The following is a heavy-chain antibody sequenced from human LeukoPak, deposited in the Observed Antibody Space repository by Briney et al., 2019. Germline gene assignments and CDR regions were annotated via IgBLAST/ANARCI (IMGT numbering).Heavy chain of an antibody. V-gene: IGHV3-21*01. CDR1: GFTFSSYS. D-gene: IGHD5-24*01. Sequence: GGSLRLSRAASGFTFSSYSMNWVRQAPGKGLEWVSSISSSSSYIYYADSVKGRFTISRDNAKNSLYLQMNSLRAEDMAVYYCARGPPRDGYNTYYYYYMDVWGKGTTVTVSS. CDR3: ARGPPRDGYNTYYYYYMDV. J-gene: IGHJ6*03. CDR2: ISSSSSYI.